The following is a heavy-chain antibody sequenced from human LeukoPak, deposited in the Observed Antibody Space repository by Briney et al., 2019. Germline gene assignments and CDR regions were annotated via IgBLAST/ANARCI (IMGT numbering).Heavy chain of an antibody. CDR3: AKDSRRRFALGYFDY. CDR2: ISSSSSTI. V-gene: IGHV3-48*04. CDR1: GFTFSTYS. Sequence: GGSLRLSCAASGFTFSTYSMNWVRQAPGKGLEWVSYISSSSSTIYYADSVKGRFTISRDNAKNSLYLQMNSLRAEDTALYYCAKDSRRRFALGYFDYWGQGTLVTVSS. D-gene: IGHD1-26*01. J-gene: IGHJ4*02.